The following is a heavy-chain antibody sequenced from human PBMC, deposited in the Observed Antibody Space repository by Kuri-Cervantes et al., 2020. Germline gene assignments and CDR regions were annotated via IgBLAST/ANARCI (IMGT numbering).Heavy chain of an antibody. CDR1: GGTFSSYT. CDR3: ARTISLKTTVTTVIGSFDY. Sequence: ASVKVSCKASGGTFSSYTISWVRQAPGQGLEWMGIINPSGGSTSYAQKFQGRVTMTRDTSTSTVYMELSSLRSEDTAVYYCARTISLKTTVTTVIGSFDYWGQGTLVTVSS. J-gene: IGHJ4*02. D-gene: IGHD4-17*01. V-gene: IGHV1-46*01. CDR2: INPSGGST.